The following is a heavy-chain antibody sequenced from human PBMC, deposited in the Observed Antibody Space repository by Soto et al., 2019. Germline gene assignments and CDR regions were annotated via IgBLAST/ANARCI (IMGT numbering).Heavy chain of an antibody. J-gene: IGHJ5*02. CDR3: ARLISMPSPYNWFDP. CDR2: IYYSGST. Sequence: ETLCLTCPVSGASISSYYWSWIRQPPGKGLEWIGYIYYSGSTNYNPSLKSRVTISVDTSKNQFSLKLSYVTAADTAVYYCARLISMPSPYNWFDPWGQGTLVTVSS. D-gene: IGHD2-2*01. CDR1: GASISSYY. V-gene: IGHV4-59*01.